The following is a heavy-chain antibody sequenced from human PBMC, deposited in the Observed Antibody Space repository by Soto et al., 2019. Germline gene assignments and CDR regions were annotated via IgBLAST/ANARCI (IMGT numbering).Heavy chain of an antibody. V-gene: IGHV4-31*03. CDR2: IYYSGST. Sequence: SETLSLTCTVSGGSISSGGYYWSWIRQHPGKGLEWIGYIYYSGSTYYNPSLKSRVTISVDTSKNQFSLKLSSVTAADTAVYYCARSVVRLRSSGNWFDPWGQGTLVTVSS. J-gene: IGHJ5*02. CDR1: GGSISSGGYY. CDR3: ARSVVRLRSSGNWFDP. D-gene: IGHD3-22*01.